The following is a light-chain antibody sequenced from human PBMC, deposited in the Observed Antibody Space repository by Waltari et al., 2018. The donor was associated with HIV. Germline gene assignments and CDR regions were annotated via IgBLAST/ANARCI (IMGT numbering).Light chain of an antibody. J-gene: IGKJ2*01. Sequence: EIVMTQSPATLSVSPGERATLFCRASQSVRSNLAWYQQKTGQAPRLLIYGASTRAAVIPARFSGSGSGTEFTLTISSLQSEDFAVYYCQQYNNWPPYTFGQGTKLEIK. CDR3: QQYNNWPPYT. V-gene: IGKV3-15*01. CDR2: GAS. CDR1: QSVRSN.